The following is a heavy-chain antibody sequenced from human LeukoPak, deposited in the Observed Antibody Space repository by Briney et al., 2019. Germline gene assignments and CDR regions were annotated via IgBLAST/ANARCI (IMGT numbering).Heavy chain of an antibody. J-gene: IGHJ6*02. CDR3: ARHFWFGELVDYYYGMDV. V-gene: IGHV5-51*01. Sequence: ESLKISCKGSGYSFTSYWIGWVRQMPGKGLEWMGIIYPGDSDTRYSPSFQGQVTISADKSISTAYLQWSSLKASDTAMYYCARHFWFGELVDYYYGMDVWGQGTTVTVSS. CDR1: GYSFTSYW. CDR2: IYPGDSDT. D-gene: IGHD3-10*01.